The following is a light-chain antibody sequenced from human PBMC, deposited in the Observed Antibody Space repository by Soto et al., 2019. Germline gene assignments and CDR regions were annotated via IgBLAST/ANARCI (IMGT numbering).Light chain of an antibody. CDR1: SRDLGGYNF. CDR2: EVS. J-gene: IGLJ3*02. Sequence: QSVLTQSPSASGSPGQSVTISCTGTSRDLGGYNFVSWYQQHPGKAPKLMIYEVSKRLSGVPDRFSGSKSGNTASLTVSGLQADDEADYYCSSYADNLVLGGGTKVTVL. V-gene: IGLV2-8*01. CDR3: SSYADNLV.